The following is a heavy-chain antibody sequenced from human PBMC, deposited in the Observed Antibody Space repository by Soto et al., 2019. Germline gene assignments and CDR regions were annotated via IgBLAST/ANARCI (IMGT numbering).Heavy chain of an antibody. Sequence: GGSLRLSCAASVFTFSSYAMHCVRHSPGKGLEWVAVISYDGSNKYYADSVKGRFTISRDNSKNTLYLQMNSLRAEDTAVYYCARDRREILPDDAFDIWGQGTMVNVSS. CDR1: VFTFSSYA. J-gene: IGHJ3*02. V-gene: IGHV3-30-3*01. D-gene: IGHD1-26*01. CDR2: ISYDGSNK. CDR3: ARDRREILPDDAFDI.